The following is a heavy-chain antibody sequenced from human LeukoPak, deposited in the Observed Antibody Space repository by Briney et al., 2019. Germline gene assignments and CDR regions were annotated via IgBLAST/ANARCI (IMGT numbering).Heavy chain of an antibody. J-gene: IGHJ4*02. CDR2: ISASGSNI. CDR1: GVPLSSYS. V-gene: IGHV3-48*01. D-gene: IGHD2-15*01. Sequence: GGSLRLSCAASGVPLSSYSINWFRQAPGKGLEWVAYISASGSNIYYVDSVKGRFTVSRDNPKSSLFLQMNSPRAEDTAVYYCVRVKGSYFDYWGQGALVTVSS. CDR3: VRVKGSYFDY.